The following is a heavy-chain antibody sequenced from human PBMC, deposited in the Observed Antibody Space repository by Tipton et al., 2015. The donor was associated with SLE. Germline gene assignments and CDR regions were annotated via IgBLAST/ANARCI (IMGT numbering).Heavy chain of an antibody. Sequence: TLSLTCTVSGGSISSGSYYWSWIRQPAGKGLEWIGHIYTSGSTNYNPSLKSRVTISVDTSKNQFSLKLSSVTAADTAVYYCARPNPGSTIAARPDWFDPWGQGTLVTVSS. CDR2: IYTSGST. J-gene: IGHJ5*02. CDR3: ARPNPGSTIAARPDWFDP. V-gene: IGHV4-61*09. D-gene: IGHD6-6*01. CDR1: GGSISSGSYY.